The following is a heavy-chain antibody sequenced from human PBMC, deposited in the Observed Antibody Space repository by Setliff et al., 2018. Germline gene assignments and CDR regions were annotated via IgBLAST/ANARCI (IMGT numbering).Heavy chain of an antibody. CDR2: ISSSSSYI. CDR3: ARVHSSSWYDGWFDP. Sequence: GESLRLSCAASGFTFSSYSMNWVRQAPGKGLEWVSSISSSSSYIYYADSVKGRFTISRDNAKNSLYLQMNSLRAEDTAVYYCARVHSSSWYDGWFDPWGQGTLVTVSS. V-gene: IGHV3-21*01. CDR1: GFTFSSYS. D-gene: IGHD6-13*01. J-gene: IGHJ5*02.